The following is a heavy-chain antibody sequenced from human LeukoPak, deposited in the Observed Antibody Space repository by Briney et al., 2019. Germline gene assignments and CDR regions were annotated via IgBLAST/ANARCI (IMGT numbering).Heavy chain of an antibody. CDR3: ARDRYYYDSSGYYRLDY. D-gene: IGHD3-22*01. V-gene: IGHV4-4*07. Sequence: SETLSLTCTVSGVSISSYYWSWIRQPAGKGLEWIGRIYTSGSTNYNPSLKSRVTMSVDTSKNKFSLKLSSVTAADTAVYYCARDRYYYDSSGYYRLDYWGQGTLVTVSS. J-gene: IGHJ4*02. CDR1: GVSISSYY. CDR2: IYTSGST.